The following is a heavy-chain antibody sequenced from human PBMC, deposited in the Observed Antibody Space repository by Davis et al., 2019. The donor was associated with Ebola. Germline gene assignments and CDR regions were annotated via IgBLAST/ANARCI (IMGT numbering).Heavy chain of an antibody. CDR2: IIPVFRTA. Sequence: AASVNVSCKAVGNTLTSYAMTWVRQAPGQGLEWLGGIIPVFRTANYAQKFQGRVTITADESTSTAYMELSSLRSEDTAVYYCARDRREIGGMDVWGKGTTVTVSS. D-gene: IGHD5-24*01. J-gene: IGHJ6*04. CDR1: GNTLTSYA. CDR3: ARDRREIGGMDV. V-gene: IGHV1-69*13.